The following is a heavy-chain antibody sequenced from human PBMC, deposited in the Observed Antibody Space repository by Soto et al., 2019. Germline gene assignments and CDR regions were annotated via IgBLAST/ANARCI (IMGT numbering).Heavy chain of an antibody. CDR3: ASSDGHPGHFFYYNGMDV. CDR1: GASIRSYY. CDR2: VYTSDYT. D-gene: IGHD3-3*02. J-gene: IGHJ6*02. Sequence: ASETLSLTCSVSGASIRSYYWHWIRQPPGEGLEWIGYVYTSDYTRYSSSLKSRVTISVDTSKSQFYLRLNSVTAADTAVYYCASSDGHPGHFFYYNGMDVWGQGTTVTVSS. V-gene: IGHV4-4*08.